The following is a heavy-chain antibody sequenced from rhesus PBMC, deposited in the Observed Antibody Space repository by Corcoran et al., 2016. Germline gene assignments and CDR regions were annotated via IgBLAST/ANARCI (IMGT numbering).Heavy chain of an antibody. D-gene: IGHD6-13*01. V-gene: IGHV4-106*01. Sequence: QVQLQESGPGVVKPSETLSLTCAVSGGSISGYYLWSGIRQPPGKGLEWIGYLYGGAASPPSHPSLKNRVTISTDTSTNQFSLKLSSVPAADTAVYYCARDWVWSYYCYFDLWGPGTPITISS. J-gene: IGHJ2*01. CDR1: GGSISGYYL. CDR2: LYGGAASP. CDR3: ARDWVWSYYCYFDL.